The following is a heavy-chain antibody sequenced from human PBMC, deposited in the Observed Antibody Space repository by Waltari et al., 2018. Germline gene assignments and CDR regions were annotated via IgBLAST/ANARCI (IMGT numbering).Heavy chain of an antibody. J-gene: IGHJ3*02. V-gene: IGHV3-30*02. CDR1: GFTFSNYG. CDR2: IRYDGSNK. Sequence: QVQLVESGGGVVQPGGSLRLSCAASGFTFSNYGMHWVRQAPGKGLEWVAFIRYDGSNKYYADSVKGRFTISRDNSKNTLYLQMNSLRAEDTAVYYCANLPLWQLVSDAFDIWGQGTMVTVSS. CDR3: ANLPLWQLVSDAFDI. D-gene: IGHD6-13*01.